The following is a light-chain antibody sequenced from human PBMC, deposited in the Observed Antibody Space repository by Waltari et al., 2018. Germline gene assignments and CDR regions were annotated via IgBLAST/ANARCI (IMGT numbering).Light chain of an antibody. J-gene: IGKJ1*01. CDR3: QYHDGPWT. Sequence: EIVLEQSPGTLSLSPGERATLSCRASQTFGSPFLAWFQQKPGQSPRLLIFNASARATGVPDRFSGRASGTDFTLTITRLEPEDFAVYFCQYHDGPWTFGRGT. CDR1: QTFGSPF. V-gene: IGKV3-20*01. CDR2: NAS.